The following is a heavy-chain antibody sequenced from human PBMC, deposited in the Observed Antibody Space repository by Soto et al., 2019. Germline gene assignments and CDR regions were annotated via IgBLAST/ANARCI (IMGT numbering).Heavy chain of an antibody. CDR3: ASLKGYGSGSYYSN. D-gene: IGHD3-10*01. J-gene: IGHJ4*02. CDR1: GGSISSGVYH. V-gene: IGHV4-31*03. Sequence: QVQLQESGPGLVKPSQTLSLTCTVSGGSISSGVYHWSWIRQHPRKGLEWIGYIYYTGSTYYNPSLQSRVTISGDRSRNQFSLKLSSVTAADTAVYYCASLKGYGSGSYYSNWGQGTLVTVSS. CDR2: IYYTGST.